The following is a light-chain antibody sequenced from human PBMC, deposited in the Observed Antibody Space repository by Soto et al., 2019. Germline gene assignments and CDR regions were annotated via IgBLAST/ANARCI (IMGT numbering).Light chain of an antibody. Sequence: IQLTQSPSSLSASVGDRVTITCRASQGLSSYLAWYQQKPGKARKLLIYAASTLQTGVPSRFSGSESGTDFTLTISSLQPEDFATYYCQQVNNYPLTFGGGTKVDIK. CDR3: QQVNNYPLT. V-gene: IGKV1-9*01. CDR1: QGLSSY. CDR2: AAS. J-gene: IGKJ4*01.